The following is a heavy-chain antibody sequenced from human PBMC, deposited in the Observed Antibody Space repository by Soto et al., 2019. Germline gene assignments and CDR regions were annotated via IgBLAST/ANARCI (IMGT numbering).Heavy chain of an antibody. CDR3: ARLFGSGFDY. Sequence: EVHLVESGGGLVQPGGYLRLSCVASGFTFSTATMNWVRQAHGKGLEWVANISVSGATRYYADSVKGRFTISRDNDKTSLYLQMDRLRNEDTAVYYCARLFGSGFDYWVHGPLDTFSS. V-gene: IGHV3-48*02. CDR2: ISVSGATR. J-gene: IGHJ4*01. D-gene: IGHD6-19*01. CDR1: GFTFSTAT.